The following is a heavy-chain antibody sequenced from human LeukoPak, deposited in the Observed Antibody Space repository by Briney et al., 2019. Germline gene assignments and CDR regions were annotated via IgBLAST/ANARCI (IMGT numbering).Heavy chain of an antibody. CDR2: INPNSGGT. CDR1: GYTFTGYY. V-gene: IGHV1-2*02. Sequence: ASVKVSCKASGYTFTGYYMHWVRQAPGQGLEWMGWINPNSGGTNYAQKFQGRVTMTRDTSISTAYMEPSRLRSDDTAVYYCARVSKRGAVAGTNPAGGYYFDYWGQGTLVTVSS. D-gene: IGHD6-19*01. J-gene: IGHJ4*02. CDR3: ARVSKRGAVAGTNPAGGYYFDY.